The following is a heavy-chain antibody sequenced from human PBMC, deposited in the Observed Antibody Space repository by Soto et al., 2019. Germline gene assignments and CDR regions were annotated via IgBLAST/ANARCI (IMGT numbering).Heavy chain of an antibody. CDR1: GFTFSSYS. Sequence: EVQLVESGGGLVKPGGSLRLSCAASGFTFSSYSMNWVRQAPGKGLEWVASISSSGGSTYYADAVKGRFTISRDNSMGTLYLQMKSLRVEDTAIYYCAKEVSLGSTVDLGYWGQGTLVTVSS. D-gene: IGHD7-27*01. CDR3: AKEVSLGSTVDLGY. V-gene: IGHV3-21*02. CDR2: ISSSGGST. J-gene: IGHJ4*02.